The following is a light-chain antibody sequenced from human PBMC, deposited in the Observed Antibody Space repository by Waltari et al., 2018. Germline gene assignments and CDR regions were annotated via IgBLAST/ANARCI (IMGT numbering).Light chain of an antibody. CDR1: QSITNF. CDR3: QQSHSSS. V-gene: IGKV1-39*01. CDR2: GAS. J-gene: IGKJ2*01. Sequence: DIQMTQSPSSLSASLGDRVTITCRASQSITNFLNWYQHKPGKAPKILIYGASTLQSGVPSRFSGSGSGTDFTLTITSLQPEDFASYYCQQSHSSSFGQGTRLEIK.